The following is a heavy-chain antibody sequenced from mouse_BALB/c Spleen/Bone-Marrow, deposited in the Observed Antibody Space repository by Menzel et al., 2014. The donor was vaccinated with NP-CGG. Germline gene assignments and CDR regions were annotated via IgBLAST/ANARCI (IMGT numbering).Heavy chain of an antibody. CDR1: GFTFGSYA. D-gene: IGHD5-1-1*01. J-gene: IGHJ2*01. Sequence: EVKLVESGGGLVKPGGSLKLSCAASGFTFGSYAMSWIRQTPEKRLEWDATISSGGNYTYYPDSVKGRFTISRDNAKNALYLQMSSLRSEDTAMYYCARPNTDYFDYWGQGTTLTVSS. CDR2: ISSGGNYT. CDR3: ARPNTDYFDY. V-gene: IGHV5-9-1*01.